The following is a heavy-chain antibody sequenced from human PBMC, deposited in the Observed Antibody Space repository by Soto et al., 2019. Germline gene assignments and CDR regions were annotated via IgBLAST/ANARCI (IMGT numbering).Heavy chain of an antibody. J-gene: IGHJ4*02. Sequence: VGSLRLSCASSVFTFSSYAMSCVRQAPGKGLEWVSAISGSGGSTYYADSVKGRFTISRDNSKNTLYLQMNSLRAEDTAVYYCAKDYDSSLSTYWGQGTLVTVSS. V-gene: IGHV3-23*01. CDR3: AKDYDSSLSTY. D-gene: IGHD3-22*01. CDR2: ISGSGGST. CDR1: VFTFSSYA.